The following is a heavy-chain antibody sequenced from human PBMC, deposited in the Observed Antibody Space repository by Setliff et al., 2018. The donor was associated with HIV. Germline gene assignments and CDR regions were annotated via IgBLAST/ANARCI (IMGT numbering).Heavy chain of an antibody. CDR2: MNPDSGNT. J-gene: IGHJ6*03. D-gene: IGHD2-15*01. V-gene: IGHV1-8*01. CDR3: ARTRSGGSSVYYYYYMDV. CDR1: GYTSTSYD. Sequence: VKVSCKASGYTSTSYDINWVRQATGQGLEWMGWMNPDSGNTGSAQNFQGRLTITWNTSISTAYMELGSLGFDDTAVYFCARTRSGGSSVYYYYYMDVWGQGTAVTVS.